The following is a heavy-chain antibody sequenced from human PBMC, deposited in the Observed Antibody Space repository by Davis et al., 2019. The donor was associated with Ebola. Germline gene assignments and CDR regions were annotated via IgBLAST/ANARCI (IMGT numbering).Heavy chain of an antibody. Sequence: GESLKISCAASGFTFSTYSMSWVRQAPGKGLEWVSSISSSSSYIYYANSVKGRFTISRDNAKNSLYLQMNSLRAEDTAVYYCARIGEPAVAGDNYYYGMDVWGKGTTVTVSS. J-gene: IGHJ6*04. CDR2: ISSSSSYI. V-gene: IGHV3-21*01. D-gene: IGHD6-19*01. CDR1: GFTFSTYS. CDR3: ARIGEPAVAGDNYYYGMDV.